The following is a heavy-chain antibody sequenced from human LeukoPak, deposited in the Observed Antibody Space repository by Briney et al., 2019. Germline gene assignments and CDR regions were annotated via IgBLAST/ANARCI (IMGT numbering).Heavy chain of an antibody. CDR2: ISGSGGST. Sequence: GGSLRLSCAASGFTFSNYAMNWVRQAPGKGLEWVSAISGSGGSTYYADSVKGRFTISRDNSKNTLYLQMNSLRAEDTAVYYCAKYVVAGTYFDYWGQGTLVTVSS. CDR1: GFTFSNYA. J-gene: IGHJ4*02. CDR3: AKYVVAGTYFDY. V-gene: IGHV3-23*01. D-gene: IGHD6-19*01.